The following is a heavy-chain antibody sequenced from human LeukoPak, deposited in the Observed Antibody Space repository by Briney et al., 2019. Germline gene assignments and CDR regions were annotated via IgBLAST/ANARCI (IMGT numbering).Heavy chain of an antibody. Sequence: PGESLKISCKGSGYSFSSYWIGWVRQMPGKGLEWMGIINPGDSDTRYSPSFQGQVTISADKSISTAYLQWSSLKASDTAMYYCARLMTTVTTPRFDYWGQGTLVTVSS. V-gene: IGHV5-51*01. D-gene: IGHD4-17*01. CDR1: GYSFSSYW. CDR2: INPGDSDT. J-gene: IGHJ4*02. CDR3: ARLMTTVTTPRFDY.